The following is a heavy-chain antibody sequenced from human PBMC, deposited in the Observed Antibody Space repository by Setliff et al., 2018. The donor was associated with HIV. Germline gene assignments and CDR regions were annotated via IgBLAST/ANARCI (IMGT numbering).Heavy chain of an antibody. Sequence: SETLSLTCTVSGGSISSHYWSWIRQPPGKGLEWIGSISYSGNTNYKSSLKSRVTISVDTSKNQFSLKLTSVTAADTAVYYCATDGGDSGNFWSGYFRWGQGTLVTVSS. D-gene: IGHD3-3*01. V-gene: IGHV4-59*11. CDR2: ISYSGNT. CDR3: ATDGGDSGNFWSGYFR. J-gene: IGHJ4*02. CDR1: GGSISSHY.